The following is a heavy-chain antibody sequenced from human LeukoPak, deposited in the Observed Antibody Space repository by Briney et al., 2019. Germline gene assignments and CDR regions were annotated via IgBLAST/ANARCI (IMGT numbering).Heavy chain of an antibody. CDR2: NNGDGSTT. J-gene: IGHJ4*02. D-gene: IGHD4-17*01. V-gene: IGHV3-74*01. Sequence: GGSLRLSCVASGFSLSGYWMYWVRQAPGKGLMYISRNNGDGSTTNYADVVKGRFTMSRDNVKNTLYLQMNSLRVEDTAVYYCANEIRPNDYWGQGTQVTVSS. CDR1: GFSLSGYW. CDR3: ANEIRPNDY.